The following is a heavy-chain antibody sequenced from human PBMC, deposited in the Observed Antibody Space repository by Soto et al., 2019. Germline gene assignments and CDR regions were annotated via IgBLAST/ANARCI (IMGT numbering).Heavy chain of an antibody. V-gene: IGHV1-69*13. CDR2: IIPFFQTP. CDR3: ARSRAAAPPRVGMDV. J-gene: IGHJ6*02. D-gene: IGHD6-13*01. CDR1: GGTFSKYA. Sequence: SVKVSCKASGGTFSKYAISWVRQAPGQGLEWMGGIIPFFQTPNYAQKYQGRVTITADESTTTAYMEMRSLRSEDTAVYYCARSRAAAPPRVGMDVWGQGTTVTVSS.